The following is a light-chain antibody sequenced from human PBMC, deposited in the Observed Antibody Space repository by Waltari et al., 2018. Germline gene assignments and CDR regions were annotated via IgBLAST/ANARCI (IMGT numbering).Light chain of an antibody. CDR1: QSIATW. CDR2: KAS. Sequence: IQMTQSPSTLSASVGDRVTTTCRSSQSIATWLAWYQQKPGKAPKVLISKASTLESGVPSRFSGSRSGTEFTLTISSLQPDDFATYYCQHYYGVSWTFGQGTTVEIK. J-gene: IGKJ1*01. CDR3: QHYYGVSWT. V-gene: IGKV1-5*03.